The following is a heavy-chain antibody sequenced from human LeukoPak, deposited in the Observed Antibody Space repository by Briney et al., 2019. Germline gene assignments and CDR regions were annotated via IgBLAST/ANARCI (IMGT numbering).Heavy chain of an antibody. D-gene: IGHD4-11*01. J-gene: IGHJ4*02. CDR3: ARQKPSTFRQYGRGRPLDS. CDR1: GVSLSGSY. CDR2: INQSGNS. V-gene: IGHV4-34*01. Sequence: SETLSLTCDVNGVSLSGSYWSWIRQSPEKGLEWIGEINQSGNSNYNPSLKSRVTILVDTSKNQFSLKLSSVTAADTAVYYCARQKPSTFRQYGRGRPLDSWGQGTLVTVSS.